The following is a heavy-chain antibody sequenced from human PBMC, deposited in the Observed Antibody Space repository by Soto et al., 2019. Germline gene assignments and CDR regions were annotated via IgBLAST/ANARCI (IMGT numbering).Heavy chain of an antibody. CDR1: GFTFSSYA. V-gene: IGHV3-23*01. Sequence: EVQLLESGGGLVQPGGSLRLSCAASGFTFSSYAMSWVRQAPGKGLEWVSAISGSGGSTYYADSVKGRFTISRDNSNNTLYLQMNSLRAEDTAVYYCVTPGYYYDSSGYYQGDYYYYGMDVWGQGTTVTVSS. D-gene: IGHD3-22*01. J-gene: IGHJ6*02. CDR3: VTPGYYYDSSGYYQGDYYYYGMDV. CDR2: ISGSGGST.